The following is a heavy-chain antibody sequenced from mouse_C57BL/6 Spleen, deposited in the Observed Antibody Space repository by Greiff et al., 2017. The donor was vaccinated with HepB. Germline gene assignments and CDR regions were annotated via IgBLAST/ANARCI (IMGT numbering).Heavy chain of an antibody. Sequence: EVKLVESGGGLVKPGGSLKLSCAASGFTFSSYAMSWVRQTPEKRLEWVATISDGGSSTYYPDNVKGRFTISRDNAKNNLYLQMSHLKSEDTAMYSGAEGGVTPLSDFDVWGTGTTVTVSS. CDR1: GFTFSSYA. D-gene: IGHD2-13*01. V-gene: IGHV5-4*03. CDR2: ISDGGSST. J-gene: IGHJ1*03. CDR3: AEGGVTPLSDFDV.